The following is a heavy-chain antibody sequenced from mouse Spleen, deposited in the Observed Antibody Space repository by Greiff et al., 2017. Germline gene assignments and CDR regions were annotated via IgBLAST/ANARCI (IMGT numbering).Heavy chain of an antibody. CDR1: GYTFTSYW. D-gene: IGHD2-5*01. CDR2: IDPSDSET. V-gene: IGHV1-52*01. Sequence: QVQLQQPGAELVRPGSSVKLSCKASGYTFTSYWMHWVKQRPIQGLEWIGNIDPSDSETHYNQKFKDKATLTVDKSSSTAYMQLSSLTSEDSAVYYCATLYSNYYAMDYWGQGTSVTVSS. CDR3: ATLYSNYYAMDY. J-gene: IGHJ4*01.